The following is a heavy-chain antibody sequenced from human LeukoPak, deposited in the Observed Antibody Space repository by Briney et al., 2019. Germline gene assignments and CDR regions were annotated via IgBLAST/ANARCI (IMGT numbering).Heavy chain of an antibody. Sequence: SETLSLTCTVSGGSITSYSWSWIRQPAGKGLEWIGRIYISGSTNYNPSLTSRVTMSVDTSKNQFSLKLSSVTAADTAMYYCAGSSAKYYYYMDVWGKGNTVTVSS. CDR3: AGSSAKYYYYMDV. CDR2: IYISGST. V-gene: IGHV4-4*07. CDR1: GGSITSYS. D-gene: IGHD6-6*01. J-gene: IGHJ6*03.